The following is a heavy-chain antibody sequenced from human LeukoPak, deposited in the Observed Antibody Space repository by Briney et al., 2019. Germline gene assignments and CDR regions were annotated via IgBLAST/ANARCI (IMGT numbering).Heavy chain of an antibody. J-gene: IGHJ6*02. CDR1: GYTLTELS. V-gene: IGHV1-24*01. Sequence: GASVKVSCKVSGYTLTELSMHWVRQAPGKGLEWMGGFDPEDGETIYAQKFQGRVTMTRDTSISTAYMELSRLRSDDTAVYYCASPTDGGMITMPVGYYYGMDVWGQGTTVTVSS. CDR3: ASPTDGGMITMPVGYYYGMDV. D-gene: IGHD3-10*01. CDR2: FDPEDGET.